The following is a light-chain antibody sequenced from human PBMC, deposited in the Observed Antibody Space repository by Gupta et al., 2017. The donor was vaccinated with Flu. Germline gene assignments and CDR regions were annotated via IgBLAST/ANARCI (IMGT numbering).Light chain of an antibody. CDR1: QSIRDNS. CDR3: QQWGSSPLFT. Sequence: EVVLTHTPTTLSLSPGARATLSCRATQSIRDNSLAWYQQKPGQAPRLLIYGASSRATGVPDRFSGSGSGTDFTLIISGLEPEDSALYYCQQWGSSPLFTFGQGTKLEIK. CDR2: GAS. J-gene: IGKJ2*01. V-gene: IGKV3-20*01.